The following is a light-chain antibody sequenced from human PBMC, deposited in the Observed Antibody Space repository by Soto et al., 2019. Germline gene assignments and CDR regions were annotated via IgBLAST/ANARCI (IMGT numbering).Light chain of an antibody. CDR2: GAS. V-gene: IGKV3-20*01. Sequence: EIVLTQSPGTLSLSPWERATLSCRASQSVSSSYLAWYQQKPGQAPRLLIYGASSRATGIPDRFSGSGSGTECTITISRLEPEDFAVYYCQQYGSSLFTFGPGTKVDIK. CDR1: QSVSSSY. CDR3: QQYGSSLFT. J-gene: IGKJ3*01.